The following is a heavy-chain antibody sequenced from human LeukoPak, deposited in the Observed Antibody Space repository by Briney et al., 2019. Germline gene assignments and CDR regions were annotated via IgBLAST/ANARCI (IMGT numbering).Heavy chain of an antibody. CDR2: SYHSGST. J-gene: IGHJ4*02. CDR1: GGSISSGGYS. CDR3: ARAHSSSWTPFDY. Sequence: SETLSLTCAVSGGSISSGGYSWSWIRQPPGKGLEWIGYSYHSGSTYYNPSLKSRVTISVDRSKNQFSLKLSSVTAADTAVYYCARAHSSSWTPFDYWGQGTLVTVSS. V-gene: IGHV4-30-2*01. D-gene: IGHD6-13*01.